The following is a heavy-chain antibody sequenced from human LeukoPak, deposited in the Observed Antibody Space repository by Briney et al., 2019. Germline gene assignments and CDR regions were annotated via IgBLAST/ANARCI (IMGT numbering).Heavy chain of an antibody. V-gene: IGHV4-34*01. D-gene: IGHD6-13*01. Sequence: PSETLSLTCAVYGGSFSGYYWSWIRQPPGKGLEWIGEINHSGSTNYNPSLKSRVTISVDTSKNQFSLKLSSVTAADTAVYYCARQEIADHFDYWGQGTLVTVSS. J-gene: IGHJ4*02. CDR2: INHSGST. CDR3: ARQEIADHFDY. CDR1: GGSFSGYY.